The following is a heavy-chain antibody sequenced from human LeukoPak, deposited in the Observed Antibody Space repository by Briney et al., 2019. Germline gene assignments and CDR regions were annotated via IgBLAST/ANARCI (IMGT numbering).Heavy chain of an antibody. Sequence: SETLSLTCTVSGGSISSYYWSWIRQPPGKGLETIGYIYYSGITNYNPSLKSRVTISVDTSKKQFSLKLSSVTAADTAVYYCARVPYYDDAFDIWGQGTMVTVSS. CDR2: IYYSGIT. CDR1: GGSISSYY. CDR3: ARVPYYDDAFDI. J-gene: IGHJ3*02. D-gene: IGHD3-3*01. V-gene: IGHV4-59*01.